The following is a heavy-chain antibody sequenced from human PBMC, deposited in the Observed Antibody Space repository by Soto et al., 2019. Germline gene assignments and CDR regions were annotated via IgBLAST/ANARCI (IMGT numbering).Heavy chain of an antibody. CDR1: GGSISSGDYY. Sequence: SETLSLTCTVSGGSISSGDYYWSWIRQPPGKGLEWIGYIYYGGSTYYNPSLKSRVTISVDTSKNQFSLKLSSVTATDTAVYYCASTDCTNGVCYLDYWGQGTLVTVSS. D-gene: IGHD2-8*01. CDR2: IYYGGST. J-gene: IGHJ4*02. CDR3: ASTDCTNGVCYLDY. V-gene: IGHV4-30-4*01.